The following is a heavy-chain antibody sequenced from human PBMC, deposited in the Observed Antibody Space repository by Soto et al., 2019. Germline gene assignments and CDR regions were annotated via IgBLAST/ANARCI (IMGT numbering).Heavy chain of an antibody. V-gene: IGHV4-59*01. CDR1: GDSIRSYY. CDR3: ARDRAYYESSGLYFDS. Sequence: PSETLSLTCTVSGDSIRSYYWSWIRQPPGKGLEWIGYIYDSGSTNYNPSLKSRVTISVDTSKSQFSLKLSSVTAADTAVYYCARDRAYYESSGLYFDSWGQGTPVTVSS. CDR2: IYDSGST. J-gene: IGHJ4*02. D-gene: IGHD3-22*01.